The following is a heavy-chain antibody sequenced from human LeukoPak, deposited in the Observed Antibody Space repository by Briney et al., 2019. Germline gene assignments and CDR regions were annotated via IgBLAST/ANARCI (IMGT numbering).Heavy chain of an antibody. CDR1: GYTFTSYY. Sequence: GASVKVCCKASGYTFTSYYMHWVRQAPGQGLEWMGIINPSGGSTSYAQKFQGRVTMTRDTSTSTVYMELSSLRSEDTAVYYCARAGSPSIAARPYYFDYWGQGTLVTVSS. J-gene: IGHJ4*02. CDR2: INPSGGST. V-gene: IGHV1-46*01. D-gene: IGHD6-6*01. CDR3: ARAGSPSIAARPYYFDY.